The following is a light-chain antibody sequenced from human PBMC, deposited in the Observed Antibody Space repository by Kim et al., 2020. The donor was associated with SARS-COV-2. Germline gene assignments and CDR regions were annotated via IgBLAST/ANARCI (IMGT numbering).Light chain of an antibody. J-gene: IGLJ3*02. V-gene: IGLV3-19*01. CDR1: SLRTYY. CDR3: NSRDISGNHLV. CDR2: GEN. Sequence: SSELTQDPAVSVALGQTVRIACQGDSLRTYYINWYQQKPGQAPVLVIHGENNRPSGIPDRVSGSRSGNTASLTITGAQAEDEADYYCNSRDISGNHLVFGGGTKLTVL.